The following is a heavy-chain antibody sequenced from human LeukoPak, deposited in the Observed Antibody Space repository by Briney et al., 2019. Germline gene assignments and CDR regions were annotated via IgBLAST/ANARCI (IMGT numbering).Heavy chain of an antibody. CDR3: ARVAAEVVGVPGAIGFGWLRRDYYYMDV. V-gene: IGHV3-11*01. J-gene: IGHJ6*03. CDR1: GFTFSDYN. Sequence: PGGSLRLSCAASGFTFSDYNMRWIRQAPGKGLEWVSSISRSGSTKYYADSVKGRFTISRDNAKNSLFLQMNSLRAEDTAVYYCARVAAEVVGVPGAIGFGWLRRDYYYMDVWGKGTTVIVSS. CDR2: ISRSGSTK. D-gene: IGHD2-2*02.